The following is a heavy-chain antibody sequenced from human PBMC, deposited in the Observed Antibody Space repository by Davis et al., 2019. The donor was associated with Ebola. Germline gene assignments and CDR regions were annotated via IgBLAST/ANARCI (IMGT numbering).Heavy chain of an antibody. J-gene: IGHJ6*02. CDR1: GFTFSSYS. CDR3: ARDGYWGIAASGYYYYGMDV. D-gene: IGHD6-13*01. CDR2: ISSSSSTI. Sequence: GESLKISCAASGFTFSSYSMNWVRQAPGKGLEWVSYISSSSSTIYYADSVKGRFTISRDNAKNSLYLQMNSLRDEDTAVYYCARDGYWGIAASGYYYYGMDVWGQGTTVTVSS. V-gene: IGHV3-48*02.